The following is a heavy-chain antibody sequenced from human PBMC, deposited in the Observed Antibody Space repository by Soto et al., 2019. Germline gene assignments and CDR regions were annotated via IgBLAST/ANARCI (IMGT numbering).Heavy chain of an antibody. CDR1: GGTFSSYA. D-gene: IGHD6-13*01. J-gene: IGHJ5*02. CDR2: IIPIFGTA. CDR3: ARDEVGAAGTLMGVWFDP. Sequence: ASVKVSCKASGGTFSSYAISWVRQAPGQGLEWMGGIIPIFGTANYAQKFQGRVTITADESTSTAYMELSSLRSEDTAVYYCARDEVGAAGTLMGVWFDPWGQGTLVTVSS. V-gene: IGHV1-69*13.